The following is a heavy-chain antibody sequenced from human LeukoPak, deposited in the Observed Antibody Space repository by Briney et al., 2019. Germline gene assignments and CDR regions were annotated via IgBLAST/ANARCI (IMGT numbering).Heavy chain of an antibody. CDR2: IYPGDSDT. CDR3: ARGPHYYGSGSYFNY. Sequence: GASLQISCKGSGYSFTNYWIGWVRQLPGKGLEWMGIIYPGDSDTRYSPSFQGQVTISADKSITTAYLQWSSLKASDTAMYYCARGPHYYGSGSYFNYWGQGTLVTVSS. CDR1: GYSFTNYW. J-gene: IGHJ4*02. V-gene: IGHV5-51*01. D-gene: IGHD3-10*01.